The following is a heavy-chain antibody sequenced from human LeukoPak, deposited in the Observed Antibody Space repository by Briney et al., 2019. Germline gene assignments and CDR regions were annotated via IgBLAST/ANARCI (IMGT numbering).Heavy chain of an antibody. D-gene: IGHD2-2*01. Sequence: PGGSLRLSCAASGFTFSSDAMSWVRQAPGKGLEWVSVMSGSDTGTYYADSVKGRFTISRDNSKNTLYLQMNSLRAEDTATYYCAKGASGRCSGTICYALDYWGQGTLVTVSS. CDR1: GFTFSSDA. V-gene: IGHV3-23*01. CDR2: MSGSDTGT. CDR3: AKGASGRCSGTICYALDY. J-gene: IGHJ4*02.